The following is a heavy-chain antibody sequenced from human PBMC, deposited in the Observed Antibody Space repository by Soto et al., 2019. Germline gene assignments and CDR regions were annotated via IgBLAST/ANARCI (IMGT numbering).Heavy chain of an antibody. J-gene: IGHJ5*02. CDR1: GGSISSGGYY. V-gene: IGHV4-31*03. D-gene: IGHD3-10*01. Sequence: SETLSLTCTVSGGSISSGGYYWSWIRQHPGKGLEWIGYIYYSGSTYYNPSLKSRVTISVDTSKNQFSLKLSSVTAADTAVYYCAREGTPGSYSTFDPWGQGTLVTVSS. CDR3: AREGTPGSYSTFDP. CDR2: IYYSGST.